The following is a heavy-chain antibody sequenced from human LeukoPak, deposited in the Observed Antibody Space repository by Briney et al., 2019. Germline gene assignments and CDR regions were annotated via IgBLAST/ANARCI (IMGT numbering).Heavy chain of an antibody. Sequence: PSETLSLTGAVYGGSFSGYYWSWIRQPPGKGLEWIGEINHSGSTNYNPSLKSRVTISVDTSKNQFSLKLSSVTAADTAAYYCARDRSTRRSSTFNVWGQGTLVTVSS. J-gene: IGHJ4*02. CDR3: ARDRSTRRSSTFNV. CDR2: INHSGST. CDR1: GGSFSGYY. V-gene: IGHV4-34*01. D-gene: IGHD6-13*01.